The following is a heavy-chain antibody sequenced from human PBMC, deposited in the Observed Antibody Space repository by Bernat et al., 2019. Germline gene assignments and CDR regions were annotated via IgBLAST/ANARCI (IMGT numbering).Heavy chain of an antibody. CDR3: ARSGGRYSGCAY. CDR1: GFTFSNAW. J-gene: IGHJ4*02. V-gene: IGHV3-15*01. CDR2: IKSKTDGGTT. D-gene: IGHD5-12*01. Sequence: EVQLVESGGGLVKPGGSLRLSCAASGFTFSNAWMSWVRQAPGKGLEWVGRIKSKTDGGTTDYAAPVKGRFTISRDDSKNTLYLQMNSLRTEDTAVYYCARSGGRYSGCAYWGQGTLVTVSS.